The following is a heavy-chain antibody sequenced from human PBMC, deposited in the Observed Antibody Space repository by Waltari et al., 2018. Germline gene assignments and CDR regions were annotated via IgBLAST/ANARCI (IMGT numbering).Heavy chain of an antibody. Sequence: QVQLHESGPGLVEPSQTLSLTGSVSCGSVGSGGYFWSWVRQPPGKGLEWIGHFYYTGLTYYNPSLKSRASISFDKSKNQFSLNLSSVTAADTAVYFCARLLGSSWYLNWFDPWGQGLLVTVSS. CDR2: FYYTGLT. CDR1: CGSVGSGGYF. CDR3: ARLLGSSWYLNWFDP. J-gene: IGHJ5*02. D-gene: IGHD6-13*01. V-gene: IGHV4-31*03.